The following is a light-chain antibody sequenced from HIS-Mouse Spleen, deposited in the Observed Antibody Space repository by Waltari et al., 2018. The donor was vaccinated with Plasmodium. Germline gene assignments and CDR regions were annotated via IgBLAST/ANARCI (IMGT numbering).Light chain of an antibody. CDR2: LGS. J-gene: IGKJ2*01. Sequence: DIVMTQSPLSLPVTPGEPASISCRSSQSLLHSNGYNYLDWYLQKPGQSPQLLIYLGSNRASGVPDRFSGSGSGTDFTLKISRVEAEDVGVYYCMQALQTLWVVVGQGTKLEIK. CDR1: QSLLHSNGYNY. CDR3: MQALQTLWVV. V-gene: IGKV2-28*01.